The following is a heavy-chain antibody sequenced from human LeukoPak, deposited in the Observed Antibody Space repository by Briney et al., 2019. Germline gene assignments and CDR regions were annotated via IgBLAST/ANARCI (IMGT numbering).Heavy chain of an antibody. J-gene: IGHJ4*02. CDR2: ISGSGGNT. CDR1: GFTFSSYA. Sequence: PGGSLRLSCAASGFTFSSYAMSWVRQAPGKGLEWVSGISGSGGNTHYADFVKGRFTISRDNSKNTLYLQMNSLRAEDTAVYYCAKNSYHYSSGDPLDYWGQGTLATVSS. CDR3: AKNSYHYSSGDPLDY. V-gene: IGHV3-23*01. D-gene: IGHD6-19*01.